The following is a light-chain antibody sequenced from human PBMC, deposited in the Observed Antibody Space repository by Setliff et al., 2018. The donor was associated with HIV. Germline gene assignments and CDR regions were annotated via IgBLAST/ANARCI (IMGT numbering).Light chain of an antibody. CDR3: SSFTSSDTVV. J-gene: IGLJ2*01. V-gene: IGLV2-14*01. CDR2: EVS. Sequence: QSVLTQPASVSGSPGQSIAISCTGTGSDVGAYNYVSWYQQHPGKAPKVIIYEVSNRPSGVSNRFSGPKSGNTASLTISGLQAEDEGDYYCSSFTSSDTVVFGGGTKVTVL. CDR1: GSDVGAYNY.